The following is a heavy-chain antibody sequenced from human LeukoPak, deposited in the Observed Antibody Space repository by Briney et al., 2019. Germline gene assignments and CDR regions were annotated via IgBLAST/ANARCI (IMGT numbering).Heavy chain of an antibody. D-gene: IGHD3-10*01. CDR2: INHSGST. CDR3: ARSPSHYGSGSYYPQYYYYYGMDV. V-gene: IGHV4-34*01. CDR1: GGSFSGYY. Sequence: SETLSLTCAVYGGSFSGYYWSWIRQPPGKGLEWIGEINHSGSTNYNPSLKSRVTISVDTSKNQFSLKLSSVTAADTAVYYCARSPSHYGSGSYYPQYYYYYGMDVWGQGTTVTVSS. J-gene: IGHJ6*02.